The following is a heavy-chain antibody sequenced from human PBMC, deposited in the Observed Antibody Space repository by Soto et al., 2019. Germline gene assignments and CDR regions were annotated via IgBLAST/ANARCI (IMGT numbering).Heavy chain of an antibody. Sequence: PSETLSLTCTVSGGSISSYYWSWIRQPPGKGLEWIGYIYYSGSTNYNPSLKSRVTISVDTSKNQFSLKLTSVTAADTAVYYCAREEAVRIERWFDPWGQGTLVTVS. V-gene: IGHV4-59*12. D-gene: IGHD1-1*01. CDR2: IYYSGST. CDR3: AREEAVRIERWFDP. CDR1: GGSISSYY. J-gene: IGHJ5*02.